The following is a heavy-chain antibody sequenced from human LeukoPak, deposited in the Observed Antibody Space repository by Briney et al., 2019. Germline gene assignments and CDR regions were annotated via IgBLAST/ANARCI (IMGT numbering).Heavy chain of an antibody. J-gene: IGHJ4*02. CDR1: GFSFSTYA. V-gene: IGHV3-23*01. D-gene: IGHD2-2*03. Sequence: GGSLRLSCAASGFSFSTYAMTWLRQAPGKGLEGVSTTTDSGGNTHYADAVKGRFTMSRDNSKNTLYLQLNSLRAEDTAIYYCARDVTMDIGGSDCWGPGTLVTVSS. CDR3: ARDVTMDIGGSDC. CDR2: TTDSGGNT.